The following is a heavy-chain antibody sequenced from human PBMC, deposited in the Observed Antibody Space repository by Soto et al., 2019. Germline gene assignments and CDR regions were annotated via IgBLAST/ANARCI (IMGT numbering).Heavy chain of an antibody. D-gene: IGHD3-10*01. CDR2: IYHSGSS. CDR3: ARRLMIREVITHGMDV. V-gene: IGHV4-4*02. J-gene: IGHJ6*02. Sequence: SETLSLTCAVSGGSISNNNWWSWVRQPPGKGLEWIGDIYHSGSSNYNPSLKNRVTMSVDTSKNQFSLKLSSVTAADTAVYYCARRLMIREVITHGMDVWGQGTTVTVSS. CDR1: GGSISNNNW.